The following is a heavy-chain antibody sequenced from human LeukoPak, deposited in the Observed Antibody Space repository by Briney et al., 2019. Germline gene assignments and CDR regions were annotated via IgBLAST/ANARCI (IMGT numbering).Heavy chain of an antibody. CDR2: IYYSGST. Sequence: PGGSLRLSCAASGFTFSSYAMSWIRQPPGKGLEWIGYIYYSGSTNYNPSLKSRVTISVDTSKNQFSLKLSSVTAADTAVYYCASRYGDPSYYYGMDVWGQGTTVTVSS. CDR1: GFTFSSYA. V-gene: IGHV4-59*01. J-gene: IGHJ6*02. D-gene: IGHD4-17*01. CDR3: ASRYGDPSYYYGMDV.